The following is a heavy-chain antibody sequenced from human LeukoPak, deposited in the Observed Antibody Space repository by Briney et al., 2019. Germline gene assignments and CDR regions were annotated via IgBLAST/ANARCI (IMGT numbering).Heavy chain of an antibody. CDR2: INPNSGGT. D-gene: IGHD4-17*01. J-gene: IGHJ3*02. CDR1: GYTSTGYY. Sequence: ASVKVSCKASGYTSTGYYMHWVRQAPGQGLEWMGWINPNSGGTNYAQNFQGRVTMTRDTSISTAYMELSSLRSDDTAVYYCARVGDYVGAFDIWGQGTMVT. CDR3: ARVGDYVGAFDI. V-gene: IGHV1-2*02.